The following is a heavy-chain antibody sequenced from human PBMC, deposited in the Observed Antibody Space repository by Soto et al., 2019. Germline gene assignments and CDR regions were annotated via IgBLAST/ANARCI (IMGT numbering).Heavy chain of an antibody. CDR2: ISYYAIYK. CDR3: ARALDFWSAYFDY. J-gene: IGHJ4*02. CDR1: GFTFRSYA. V-gene: IGHV3-30-3*01. D-gene: IGHD3-3*01. Sequence: QVWQVESGGGVVQAGRSLRLSCAASGFTFRSYAMHWVRQAPGKGLEGVAIISYYAIYKYYADSVKGRFTISRDNSKNTLYLQMNILRPEDTAVYYCARALDFWSAYFDYWGQGSLVTVSS.